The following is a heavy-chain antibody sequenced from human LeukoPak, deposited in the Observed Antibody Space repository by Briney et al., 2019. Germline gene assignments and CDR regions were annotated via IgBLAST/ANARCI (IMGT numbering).Heavy chain of an antibody. D-gene: IGHD6-6*01. CDR2: INPNSGGT. CDR1: GYTFTGYY. CDR3: ARSGPAARRNCWFDY. Sequence: ASVKVSCKASGYTFTGYYMHWVRQAPGQGLEWMGWINPNSGGTNYAQKFQGRVTMTRDTSISTAYMELSRLRSDDTAVYYCARSGPAARRNCWFDYWGQGTLVTVSS. V-gene: IGHV1-2*02. J-gene: IGHJ4*02.